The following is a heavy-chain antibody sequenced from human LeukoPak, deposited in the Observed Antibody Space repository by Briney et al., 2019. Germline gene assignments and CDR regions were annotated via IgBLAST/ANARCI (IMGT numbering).Heavy chain of an antibody. CDR2: IYYSGST. CDR3: AATRTAMVPDY. CDR1: GGSISSYY. Sequence: SETLSLTCTVYGGSISSYYWSWIRQPPGKGLEWIGYIYYSGSTNYNPSLKSRVTISVDTSKNQFSLKLSSVTAADTAVYYCAATRTAMVPDYWGQGTLVTVSS. D-gene: IGHD5-18*01. V-gene: IGHV4-59*08. J-gene: IGHJ4*02.